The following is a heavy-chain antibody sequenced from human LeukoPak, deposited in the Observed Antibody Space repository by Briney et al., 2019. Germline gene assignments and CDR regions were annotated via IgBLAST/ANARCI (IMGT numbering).Heavy chain of an antibody. D-gene: IGHD4-23*01. CDR3: ARDLGGLLRGYGMDI. CDR1: GFIFSSYS. Sequence: GGSLRLSCGASGFIFSSYSMTWVRQAPGKGLEWVSSISASSTYIFYADAVKGRFTVSRDNAENSLYLQMNSLRVEDTAVYYCARDLGGLLRGYGMDIWGLGTTVTGSS. J-gene: IGHJ6*02. V-gene: IGHV3-21*01. CDR2: ISASSTYI.